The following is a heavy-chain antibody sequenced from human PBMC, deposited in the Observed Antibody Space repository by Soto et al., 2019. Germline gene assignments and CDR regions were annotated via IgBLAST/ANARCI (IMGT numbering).Heavy chain of an antibody. CDR3: ARRAIQGPTDS. CDR1: GYSISSRNW. J-gene: IGHJ4*02. Sequence: SETLSLTCAVSGYSISSRNWWGWIRQPPGKGLEWIGYIYYSGTTYYNPSLKSRVTMSVDTSKNQFSLKLTSVTAVDTAVYYCARRAIQGPTDSWGQGTVVTV. V-gene: IGHV4-28*01. CDR2: IYYSGTT.